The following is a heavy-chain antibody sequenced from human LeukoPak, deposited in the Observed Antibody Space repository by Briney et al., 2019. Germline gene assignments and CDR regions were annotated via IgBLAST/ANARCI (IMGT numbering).Heavy chain of an antibody. CDR2: ISGSGGST. J-gene: IGHJ4*02. V-gene: IGHV3-23*01. CDR3: AKARYFDWSIDY. D-gene: IGHD3-9*01. CDR1: GFTFSSYA. Sequence: GGSLRLSCAASGFTFSSYAMSWVRQPPGKGLEWVSAISGSGGSTYYADSVKGRFTISRDNSKNTLYLQMNSLRAEDTAVYYCAKARYFDWSIDYWRQGTLVTVSS.